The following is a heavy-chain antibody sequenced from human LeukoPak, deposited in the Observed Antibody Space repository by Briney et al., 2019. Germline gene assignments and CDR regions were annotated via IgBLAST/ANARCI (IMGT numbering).Heavy chain of an antibody. D-gene: IGHD2-2*01. V-gene: IGHV3-23*01. Sequence: GSLRLSCAASRFTFSSYAMSWVRQAPGKGLEWVSAISGSGGSTYYADSVRGRFTISRDNSKNTLYLQMNSLRAEDTAVYYCARDTSHSLYYYYGMDVWGQGTTVTVSS. CDR1: RFTFSSYA. CDR3: ARDTSHSLYYYYGMDV. CDR2: ISGSGGST. J-gene: IGHJ6*02.